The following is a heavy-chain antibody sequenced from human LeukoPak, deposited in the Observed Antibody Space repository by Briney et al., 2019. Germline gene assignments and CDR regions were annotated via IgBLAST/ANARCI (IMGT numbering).Heavy chain of an antibody. V-gene: IGHV3-23*01. Sequence: YPGGSLRLSCAASGFTFDTYAMTWVRQVPGKGLEWVSNISGRGTSTNYADSVKGRFTISRDNSKNTLHLQMNSLRAEDTAIYYCAKSCRQGSDWSSSFDYWGQGTLVTVSS. CDR2: ISGRGTST. J-gene: IGHJ4*02. D-gene: IGHD3-9*01. CDR1: GFTFDTYA. CDR3: AKSCRQGSDWSSSFDY.